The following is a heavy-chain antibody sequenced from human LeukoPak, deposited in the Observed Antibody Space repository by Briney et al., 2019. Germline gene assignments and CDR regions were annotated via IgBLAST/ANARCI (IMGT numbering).Heavy chain of an antibody. D-gene: IGHD1-26*01. J-gene: IGHJ6*03. CDR2: ITSSGTYI. CDR3: ARDPYSGNYGNDYYYYMDV. Sequence: GGSLRLSCAASGFTFSSYWMSWVRQAPGKAMDWVSSITSSGTYIFYADSVKGRFTISRDNAKNSLYLQMDSLGPEDTAVYYCARDPYSGNYGNDYYYYMDVWGKGTTVTISS. CDR1: GFTFSSYW. V-gene: IGHV3-21*01.